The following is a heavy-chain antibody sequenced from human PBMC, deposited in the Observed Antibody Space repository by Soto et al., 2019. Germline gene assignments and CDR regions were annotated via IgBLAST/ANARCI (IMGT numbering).Heavy chain of an antibody. Sequence: EVPLVESGGGLVQRGGSVRLSCAASGFTLSIYSTNWVRQAPRKGLEWVSYISGNGNSIYYADSVEGRFTISRDNAKNSLYLQMNSLRDEDTAVYYCARGFDLQYGMDVWGQGTTVTVSS. V-gene: IGHV3-48*02. CDR1: GFTLSIYS. D-gene: IGHD3-10*01. CDR2: ISGNGNSI. CDR3: ARGFDLQYGMDV. J-gene: IGHJ6*02.